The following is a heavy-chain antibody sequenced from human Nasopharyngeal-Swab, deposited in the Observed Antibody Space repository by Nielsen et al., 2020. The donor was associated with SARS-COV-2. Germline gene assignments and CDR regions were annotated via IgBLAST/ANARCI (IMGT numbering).Heavy chain of an antibody. CDR3: AKDFRSGWTSYYYYYMDV. V-gene: IGHV3-30*18. J-gene: IGHJ6*03. CDR2: ISYDGSNK. D-gene: IGHD6-19*01. CDR1: GFTFSSYG. Sequence: GESLKISCAASGFTFSSYGMHWVRQAPGKGLEWVAVISYDGSNKYYADSLKGRFTISRDNSKNTLYLQMNSLRAEDTAAYYCAKDFRSGWTSYYYYYMDVWGKGTTVTVSS.